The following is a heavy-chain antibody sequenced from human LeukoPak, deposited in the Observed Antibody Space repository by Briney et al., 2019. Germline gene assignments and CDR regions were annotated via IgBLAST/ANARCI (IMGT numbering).Heavy chain of an antibody. V-gene: IGHV3-43*01. CDR2: ISWDGGST. CDR3: AKGSKEVLFTRDHYMDV. J-gene: IGHJ6*03. Sequence: PGGSLRLSCAASGFTFDDYTMHWVRQAPGKGLEWVSLISWDGGSTYYADSVKGRFTISRDNSKNTLYLQMNSLRAEDTAVYYCAKGSKEVLFTRDHYMDVWGKGATVTISS. D-gene: IGHD3-3*01. CDR1: GFTFDDYT.